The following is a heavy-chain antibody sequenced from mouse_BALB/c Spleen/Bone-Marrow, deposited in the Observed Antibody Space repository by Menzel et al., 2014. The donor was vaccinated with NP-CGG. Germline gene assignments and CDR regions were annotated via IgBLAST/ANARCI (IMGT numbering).Heavy chain of an antibody. CDR2: INNNDGNT. CDR3: ARDNYGSRFDY. D-gene: IGHD1-1*01. J-gene: IGHJ2*01. Sequence: EVQRVESGGGLVQPGGSLKLSCAASGFTFSSYGMSWVRQTPDKRLELVANINNNDGNTYYPDSVKGPFTISRDNAKNTLYLQMSSLKSEYTAMYYCARDNYGSRFDYWGQGTTLTVSS. CDR1: GFTFSSYG. V-gene: IGHV5-6-3*01.